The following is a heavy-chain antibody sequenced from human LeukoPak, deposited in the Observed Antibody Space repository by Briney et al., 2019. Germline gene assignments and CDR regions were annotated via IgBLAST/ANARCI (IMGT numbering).Heavy chain of an antibody. D-gene: IGHD3-22*01. Sequence: SETLSLTCAVYGGSFSGYYWSWIRQPPGKGLEWIGEINHSGSTNYNPSLKSRVTMSVDTSKNQFSLKLSSVTAADTAVYYCATGSGYFYRYFDYWGQGTLVTVSS. J-gene: IGHJ4*02. CDR1: GGSFSGYY. CDR3: ATGSGYFYRYFDY. V-gene: IGHV4-34*09. CDR2: INHSGST.